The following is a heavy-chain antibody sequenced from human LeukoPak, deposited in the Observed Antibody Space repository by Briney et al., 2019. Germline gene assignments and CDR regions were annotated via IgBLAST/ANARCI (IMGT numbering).Heavy chain of an antibody. CDR2: IRYDGSNK. V-gene: IGHV3-30*02. Sequence: GGSLRLSCAASGFTFSSYGMHWVRQAQGKGLGWVAFIRYDGSNKYYADSVKGRFTISRDNSKNTLYLQMNSLRAEDTAVYYCAAGLVTPLVSGYWGQGTLVTVSS. J-gene: IGHJ4*02. CDR3: AAGLVTPLVSGY. D-gene: IGHD4-11*01. CDR1: GFTFSSYG.